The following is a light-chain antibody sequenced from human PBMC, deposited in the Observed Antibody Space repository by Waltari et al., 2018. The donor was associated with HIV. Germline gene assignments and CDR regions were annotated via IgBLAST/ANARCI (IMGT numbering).Light chain of an antibody. V-gene: IGKV2-24*01. CDR2: KVS. Sequence: IVLTQPPLSSPVTLGQPASISCRSSRTLVHDDGRTYLSWLHQRPGQPPRLLIYKVSDRFSGVPDRFSGSGAKTEFTLKITSIEPDDVGVFYCMQTTQFPYTFGQGTKLEI. J-gene: IGKJ2*01. CDR1: RTLVHDDGRTY. CDR3: MQTTQFPYT.